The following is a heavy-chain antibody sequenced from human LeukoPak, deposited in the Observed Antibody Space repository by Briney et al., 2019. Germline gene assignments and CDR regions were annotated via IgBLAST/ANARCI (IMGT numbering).Heavy chain of an antibody. D-gene: IGHD3-3*01. V-gene: IGHV3-7*03. CDR3: ARTPRANLEWLPSFGY. Sequence: GGSLRLSCAASGFTFNIYWMTWVRRAPGKGLEWVANINQYGTETYYVDSVKGRFTISRDNAKNSLYLQMNSLRAEDTAVYYCARTPRANLEWLPSFGYWGQGTLVTVSS. CDR2: INQYGTET. CDR1: GFTFNIYW. J-gene: IGHJ4*02.